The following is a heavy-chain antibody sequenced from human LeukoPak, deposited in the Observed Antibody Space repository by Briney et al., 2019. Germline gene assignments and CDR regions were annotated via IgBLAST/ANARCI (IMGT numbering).Heavy chain of an antibody. J-gene: IGHJ4*02. CDR1: GFTFSSYS. Sequence: GGSPRLSCAASGFTFSSYSMNWVRQAPGKGLEWVSSISSSSSYIYYADSVKGRFTISRDNAKNSLYLQMNSLRAEDTAVYYCARVGAVAGDYWGQGTLVTVSS. D-gene: IGHD6-19*01. CDR2: ISSSSSYI. V-gene: IGHV3-21*01. CDR3: ARVGAVAGDY.